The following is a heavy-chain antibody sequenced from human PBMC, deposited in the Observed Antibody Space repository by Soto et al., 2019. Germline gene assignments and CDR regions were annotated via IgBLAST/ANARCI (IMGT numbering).Heavy chain of an antibody. CDR2: ISWDGGST. CDR1: GFTFDDYT. V-gene: IGHV3-43*01. D-gene: IGHD2-2*01. Sequence: EVQLVESGGVVVQPGGSLRLSCAASGFTFDDYTMHWVRQAPGKGLEWVSLISWDGGSTYYADSVKGRFTISRDNSKNSLYLQMNSLRTEDTALYYCPKDIVPAAIRYYYYGMDVWGQGTTVTVSS. CDR3: PKDIVPAAIRYYYYGMDV. J-gene: IGHJ6*02.